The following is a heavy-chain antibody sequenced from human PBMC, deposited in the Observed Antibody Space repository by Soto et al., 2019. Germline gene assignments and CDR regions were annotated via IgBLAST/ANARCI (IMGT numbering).Heavy chain of an antibody. CDR1: GFTVSSNY. CDR3: ARDHQYSSSSGHYYYYGMDV. CDR2: IYSGGST. V-gene: IGHV3-53*01. J-gene: IGHJ6*02. Sequence: GGSLRLSCAASGFTVSSNYMSWVRQAPGKGLEWVSVIYSGGSTYYADSVKGRFTISRDNSKNTLYLQMNSLRAEDTAVYYCARDHQYSSSSGHYYYYGMDVWGQGTTVTVSS. D-gene: IGHD6-6*01.